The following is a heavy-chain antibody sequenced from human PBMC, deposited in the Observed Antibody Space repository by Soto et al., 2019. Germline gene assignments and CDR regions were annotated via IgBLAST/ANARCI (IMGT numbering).Heavy chain of an antibody. CDR1: GGTFSSYT. V-gene: IGHV1-69*02. CDR3: ARGNCSSTSCYAGNYYYYGMDV. J-gene: IGHJ6*02. Sequence: ASVKVSCKASGGTFSSYTISWVRQAPGQGLEWMGRIIPILGIANYAQKFQGRVTITADKSTSTAYMEPSSLRSEDTAVYYCARGNCSSTSCYAGNYYYYGMDVWGQGTTVTVS. D-gene: IGHD2-2*01. CDR2: IIPILGIA.